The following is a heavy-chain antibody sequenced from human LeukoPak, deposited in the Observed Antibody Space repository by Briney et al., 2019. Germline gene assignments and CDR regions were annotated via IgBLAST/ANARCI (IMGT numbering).Heavy chain of an antibody. CDR2: IYYSGST. CDR1: GGSFSGYY. CDR3: ARYHCSSTSCYLDY. Sequence: SETLSLTCAVYGGSFSGYYRSWIRQPPGKGLEWIGYIYYSGSTNCNPSLKSRVTISVDTSKNQFSLKLSSVTAADTAVYYCARYHCSSTSCYLDYWGQGTLVTVSS. V-gene: IGHV4-59*01. D-gene: IGHD2-2*01. J-gene: IGHJ4*02.